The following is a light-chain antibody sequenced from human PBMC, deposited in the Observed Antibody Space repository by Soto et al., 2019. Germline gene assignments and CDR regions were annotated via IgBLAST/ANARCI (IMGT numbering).Light chain of an antibody. CDR3: HAWDSSTVV. CDR1: KLGDKY. J-gene: IGLJ2*01. Sequence: SYELTQPPSVSVSPGQTASITCSGDKLGDKYACWYQQKPRQSPVLVIYQDSKRPSGIPERFSGSNSGNTATLTISGTQAMDEADYYCHAWDSSTVVFGGGTKLTVL. CDR2: QDS. V-gene: IGLV3-1*01.